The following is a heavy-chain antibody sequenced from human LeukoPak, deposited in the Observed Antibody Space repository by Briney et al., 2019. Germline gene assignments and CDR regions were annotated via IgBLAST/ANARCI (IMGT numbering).Heavy chain of an antibody. CDR2: ITPDGNAA. J-gene: IGHJ4*02. V-gene: IGHV3-74*03. CDR3: TRSGYSNGYDY. CDR1: GFTFSGHW. Sequence: PGESLRLSCVASGFTFSGHWMHWVRQVPGKGLMAVSRITPDGNAAAYADSVKGRFTISRDNAKNTLYLEMNSLTAEDTALYHCTRSGYSNGYDYWGQGTLVTVSS. D-gene: IGHD2-15*01.